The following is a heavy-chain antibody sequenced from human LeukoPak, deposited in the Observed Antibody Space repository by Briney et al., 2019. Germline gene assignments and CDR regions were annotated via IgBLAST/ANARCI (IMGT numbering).Heavy chain of an antibody. CDR2: IDTSGTYI. J-gene: IGHJ3*02. CDR3: ARGRSITLLRGVAMSDGFDI. Sequence: AGGSLRLSCAASGFTFSTYSMNWLRQAPGKGLEWVSFIDTSGTYIYYGESMKGRFTISRDNAKNSLYLQMNGLRAEDTAVYYCARGRSITLLRGVAMSDGFDIWGQGTMVAVSS. D-gene: IGHD3-10*01. V-gene: IGHV3-21*01. CDR1: GFTFSTYS.